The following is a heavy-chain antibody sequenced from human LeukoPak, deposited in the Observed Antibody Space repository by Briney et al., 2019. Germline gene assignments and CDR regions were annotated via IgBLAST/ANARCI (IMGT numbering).Heavy chain of an antibody. Sequence: GGSLRLSCAASGFTFSSYSMNWVRQAPGKGLEWVSGISPGGEITYYADSVKGRFTISRDNSKNTVSLQMHSLRAEDTATYYCAKDNGWLHYCHWGQGTLVTVSS. CDR1: GFTFSSYS. CDR2: ISPGGEIT. V-gene: IGHV3-23*01. D-gene: IGHD5-24*01. CDR3: AKDNGWLHYCH. J-gene: IGHJ4*02.